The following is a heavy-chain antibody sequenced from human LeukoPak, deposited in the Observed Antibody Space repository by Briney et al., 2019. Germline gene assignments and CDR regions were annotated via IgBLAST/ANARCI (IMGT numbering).Heavy chain of an antibody. CDR1: GGSFSGYY. CDR2: INHSGST. V-gene: IGHV4-34*01. CDR3: AKLNRLELRIDY. J-gene: IGHJ4*02. Sequence: SETLSLTCAVYGGSFSGYYWSWIRQPPGKGLEWIGEINHSGSTNYNPSLKSRVTISVDTSKNQFSLKLSSVTAADTAVYYCAKLNRLELRIDYWGQGTLVTVSS. D-gene: IGHD1-7*01.